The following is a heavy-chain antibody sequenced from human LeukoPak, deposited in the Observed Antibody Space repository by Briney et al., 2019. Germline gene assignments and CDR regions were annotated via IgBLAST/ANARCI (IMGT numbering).Heavy chain of an antibody. CDR2: ISYDGSNK. D-gene: IGHD2/OR15-2a*01. V-gene: IGHV3-30*19. J-gene: IGHJ4*02. CDR3: AREAPRQVLRILYYFDY. CDR1: GFTFSSYG. Sequence: PGGSLRLSCAASGFTFSSYGMHWVRQAPGKGLEWVAVISYDGSNKYYADSVKGRFTISRDNSKNTLYLQMNSLRAEDTAVYYCAREAPRQVLRILYYFDYWGQGTLVTVSS.